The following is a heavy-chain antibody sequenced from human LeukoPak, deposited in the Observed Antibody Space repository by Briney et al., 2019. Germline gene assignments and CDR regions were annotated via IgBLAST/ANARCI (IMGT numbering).Heavy chain of an antibody. V-gene: IGHV4-59*12. CDR2: ISYSGST. CDR3: ANSISMDFEY. CDR1: GGSISSYY. D-gene: IGHD2/OR15-2a*01. J-gene: IGHJ4*02. Sequence: SETLSLTCTVSGGSISSYYWSWIRQPPGKGLEWIGYISYSGSTNYNPSLESRVTISIDRSKNQFSLKLTSVTAADTAVYYCANSISMDFEYWGQGTLVTVSS.